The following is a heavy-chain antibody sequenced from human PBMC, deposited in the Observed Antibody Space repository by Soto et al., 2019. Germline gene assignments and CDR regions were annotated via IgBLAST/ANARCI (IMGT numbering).Heavy chain of an antibody. Sequence: QVQLQESGPGLVEPSGTLSLTCDVSGGSMRNRAWWSWVRQTPGKGLEWIGEISHSGSANYNTSLESVITISIDTSMFQFSLTVRSLTATDAPMYVWVRNGGCNSGICHVGWFGPWGQGTLVSVSS. D-gene: IGHD5-12*01. CDR2: ISHSGSA. CDR1: GGSMRNRAW. CDR3: VRNGGCNSGICHVGWFGP. V-gene: IGHV4-4*02. J-gene: IGHJ5*02.